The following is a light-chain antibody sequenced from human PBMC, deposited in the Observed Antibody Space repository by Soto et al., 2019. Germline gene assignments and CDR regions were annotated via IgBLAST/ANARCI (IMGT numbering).Light chain of an antibody. CDR3: QQRSDWPPGYT. CDR1: QSVSSY. V-gene: IGKV3-11*01. CDR2: DAS. Sequence: EIVLTQSPATLSLSPGERATLSCRASQSVSSYLAWYQHKPGQAPRLLIYDASIRATGIPPRFSGSGSRTDFTLTISSLEPEDFAVYYCQQRSDWPPGYTFGQGTILETK. J-gene: IGKJ2*01.